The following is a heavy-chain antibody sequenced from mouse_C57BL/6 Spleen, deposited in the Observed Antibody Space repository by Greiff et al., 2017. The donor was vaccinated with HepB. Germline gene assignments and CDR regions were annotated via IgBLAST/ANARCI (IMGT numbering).Heavy chain of an antibody. CDR2: IDPSDSET. J-gene: IGHJ3*01. D-gene: IGHD1-1*01. V-gene: IGHV1-52*01. CDR3: ASEYYYGSSYGFAY. Sequence: QVQLQQPGAELVRPGSSVKLSCKASGYTFTSYWMHWVKQRPIQGLEWIGNIDPSDSETHYNQKFKDKATLTVDKSSSTAYMQLSSLTSEDSAVYYCASEYYYGSSYGFAYWGQGTLVTVSA. CDR1: GYTFTSYW.